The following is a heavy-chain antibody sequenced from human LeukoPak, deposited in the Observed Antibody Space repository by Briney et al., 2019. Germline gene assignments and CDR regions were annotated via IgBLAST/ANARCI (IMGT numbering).Heavy chain of an antibody. CDR2: INHSGST. J-gene: IGHJ4*02. CDR1: GGSFSGYY. CDR3: ARRGGLYNYGK. Sequence: SETLSLTCAVYGGSFSGYYWSWIRQPPGKGLEWIGEINHSGSTNYNPSLKSRVTISVDTSKNQFSLKLSSVTAADTAVYYCARRGGLYNYGKWGQGTLVTVSS. V-gene: IGHV4-34*01. D-gene: IGHD5-18*01.